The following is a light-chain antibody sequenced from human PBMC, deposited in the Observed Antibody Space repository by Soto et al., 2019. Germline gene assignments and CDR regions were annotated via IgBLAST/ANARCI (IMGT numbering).Light chain of an antibody. Sequence: DIQMTQSPSTLSASVGDRVTITCRASQSISIGLAWYRQKPGKAPNLLIYKASRLESGVPSRFSGSGSGTEFTLTISSLQPDDFATYYCQQYQSFPYTFGRGTKVEVK. V-gene: IGKV1-5*03. J-gene: IGKJ2*01. CDR3: QQYQSFPYT. CDR1: QSISIG. CDR2: KAS.